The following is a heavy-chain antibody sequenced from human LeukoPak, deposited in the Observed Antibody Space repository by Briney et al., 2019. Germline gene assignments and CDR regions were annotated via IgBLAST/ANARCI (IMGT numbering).Heavy chain of an antibody. D-gene: IGHD6-13*01. CDR2: INHSGST. Sequence: SETLSLTCAVYGGSFSGYYWSWIRQPPGKGLEWIGEINHSGSTNYNPSLKSRVTISVDTSKNQFSLKLSSVTAADTAVYYCARSGSSWPLDYWGQGTLVTVSS. V-gene: IGHV4-34*01. CDR3: ARSGSSWPLDY. CDR1: GGSFSGYY. J-gene: IGHJ4*02.